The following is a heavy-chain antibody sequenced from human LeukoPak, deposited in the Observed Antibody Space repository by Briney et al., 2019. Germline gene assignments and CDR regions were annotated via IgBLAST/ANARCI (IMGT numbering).Heavy chain of an antibody. D-gene: IGHD1-26*01. J-gene: IGHJ4*02. Sequence: GGSLILSCAASGFTFSSYAMSWVRQAPGKGLEWVSAISGSGGSTYYADSVKGRFTISRDNSKNTLYLQMNSLRAEDTAVYYCAKGPLSGSYYLYYFDYWGQGTLVTVSS. CDR2: ISGSGGST. V-gene: IGHV3-23*01. CDR1: GFTFSSYA. CDR3: AKGPLSGSYYLYYFDY.